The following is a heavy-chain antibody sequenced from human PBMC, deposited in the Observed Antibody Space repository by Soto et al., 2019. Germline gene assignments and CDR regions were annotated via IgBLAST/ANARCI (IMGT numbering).Heavy chain of an antibody. J-gene: IGHJ4*02. CDR1: GFTFSDAW. CDR2: VNRKSEGGTR. Sequence: EVQLVESGGGLVEPGGSLRLSCAASGFTFSDAWMSWVRQAPGKGLEWVGHVNRKSEGGTREYAAAVEGRFTISSDDAKILVYLQMNSLKSEDTAGCFCFIFTCSGGNCRDHWGQGILVTVSS. D-gene: IGHD2-15*01. CDR3: FIFTCSGGNCRDH. V-gene: IGHV3-15*01.